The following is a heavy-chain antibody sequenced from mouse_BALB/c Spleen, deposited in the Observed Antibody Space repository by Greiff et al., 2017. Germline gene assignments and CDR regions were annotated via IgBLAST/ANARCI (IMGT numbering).Heavy chain of an antibody. CDR1: GFNIKDTY. V-gene: IGHV14-3*02. Sequence: VQLQQSGAELVKPGASVKLSCTASGFNIKDTYMHWVKQRPEQGLEWIGRIDPANGNTKYDPKFQGKATITADTSSNTAYLQLSSLTSEDTAVYYCAREWDYDGYAMDYWGQGTSVTVSS. D-gene: IGHD2-4*01. J-gene: IGHJ4*01. CDR2: IDPANGNT. CDR3: AREWDYDGYAMDY.